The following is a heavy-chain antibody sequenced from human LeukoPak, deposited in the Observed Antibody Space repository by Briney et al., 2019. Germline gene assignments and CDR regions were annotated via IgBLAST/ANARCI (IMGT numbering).Heavy chain of an antibody. J-gene: IGHJ4*02. Sequence: PGGSLRLSCAASGFTFSRYDMHWVRQAPGKGLEWVAVFWFDETLKYYADSVKGRFTISRDNSKNTLYLLMTSLRAEDTAVYYCATGTLYTTSSEGFDSWGQGTLVTVSS. CDR1: GFTFSRYD. V-gene: IGHV3-33*01. D-gene: IGHD6-6*01. CDR3: ATGTLYTTSSEGFDS. CDR2: FWFDETLK.